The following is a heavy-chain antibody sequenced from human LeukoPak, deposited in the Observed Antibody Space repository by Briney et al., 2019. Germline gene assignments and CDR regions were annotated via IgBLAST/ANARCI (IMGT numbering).Heavy chain of an antibody. J-gene: IGHJ4*02. Sequence: SETLSLTCTVSGDSISSSSSYWGWIRQPPGEGLEWIGSIYYSGSTYYNTSLKSRVTISVDTSKNQFSLKLSSVTAADTAVYYCASVIPAAKFDYWGQGILVTVSS. V-gene: IGHV4-39*01. CDR2: IYYSGST. CDR1: GDSISSSSSY. D-gene: IGHD2-2*01. CDR3: ASVIPAAKFDY.